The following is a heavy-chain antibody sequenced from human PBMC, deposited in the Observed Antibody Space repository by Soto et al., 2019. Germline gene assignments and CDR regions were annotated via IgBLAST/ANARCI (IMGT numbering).Heavy chain of an antibody. V-gene: IGHV1-46*01. CDR1: GYSFISHY. D-gene: IGHD2-2*01. Sequence: ASVKVSCKASGYSFISHYIHWVRQAPGQGLEWMGFINPSGGSATLAQKFQGRVTMTRDTSTSTVYMELTILRSEDAAVYYFERDYLSSKLSLSYFDFWGQGTLVSVSS. CDR3: ERDYLSSKLSLSYFDF. CDR2: INPSGGSA. J-gene: IGHJ4*02.